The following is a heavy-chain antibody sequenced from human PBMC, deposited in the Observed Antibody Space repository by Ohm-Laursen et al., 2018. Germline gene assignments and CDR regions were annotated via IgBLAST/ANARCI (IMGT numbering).Heavy chain of an antibody. CDR2: INPSGDST. Sequence: ASVKVSCKASGYTFTTYYMHWVRQAPGQGLEWMGIINPSGDSTNYAQKLQGRATMTRDTSTSTVYMELSSLRSEDTAVYYCASGTTFDYWGRGTLVTVSS. V-gene: IGHV1-46*04. D-gene: IGHD1-14*01. J-gene: IGHJ4*02. CDR1: GYTFTTYY. CDR3: ASGTTFDY.